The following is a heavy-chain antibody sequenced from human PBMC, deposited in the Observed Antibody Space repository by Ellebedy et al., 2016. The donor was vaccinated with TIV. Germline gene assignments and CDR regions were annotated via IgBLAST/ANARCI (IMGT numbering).Heavy chain of an antibody. D-gene: IGHD5-18*01. CDR1: GYSFTSYW. J-gene: IGHJ4*02. CDR3: ARQEGYSYGSNDY. V-gene: IGHV5-51*01. Sequence: GESLKISCRGFGYSFTSYWIGWVRQMPGKGLEWMGIIYSGDSDTRYSPSFQGQVTISADKSISTAYLQWSSLKASDTAMYHCARQEGYSYGSNDYWGQGTLVTVSS. CDR2: IYSGDSDT.